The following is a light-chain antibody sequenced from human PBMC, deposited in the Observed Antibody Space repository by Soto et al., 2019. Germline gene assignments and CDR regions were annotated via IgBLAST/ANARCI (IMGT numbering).Light chain of an antibody. CDR2: GAS. V-gene: IGKV3-20*01. Sequence: EIVLTQSPGTLSLSRVERATLSCRASESLSSNYLAWHQQKPGQAPRLLIYGASSRATGIPDRFTGSGSGTDFTLTINRLEPEDSAVYYCQQYGTSSSWTFGQGTKV. CDR1: ESLSSNY. J-gene: IGKJ1*01. CDR3: QQYGTSSSWT.